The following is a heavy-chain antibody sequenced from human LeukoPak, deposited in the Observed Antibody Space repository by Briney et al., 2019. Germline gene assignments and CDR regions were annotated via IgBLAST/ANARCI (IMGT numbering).Heavy chain of an antibody. D-gene: IGHD3-10*01. CDR3: AKGPEIVLLWFGELDY. Sequence: GGSLRLSCAASGFTFSSYAMSWVRQAPGKGLEWVSAISRSGGSTSYADSVKGRFTISRDNAKNTMYLQMNSLRAEDTAVYYCAKGPEIVLLWFGELDYWGQGTLVTVSS. CDR2: ISRSGGST. J-gene: IGHJ4*02. V-gene: IGHV3-23*01. CDR1: GFTFSSYA.